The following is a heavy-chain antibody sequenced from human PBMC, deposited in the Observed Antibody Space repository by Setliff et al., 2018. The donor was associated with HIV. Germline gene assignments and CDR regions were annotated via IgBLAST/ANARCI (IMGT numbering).Heavy chain of an antibody. CDR1: GYSFTKYE. CDR2: VSPSIGNS. V-gene: IGHV1-8*01. CDR3: ARRGEERNMITGALDV. J-gene: IGHJ3*01. Sequence: ASVKVSCKASGYSFTKYEINWVRQAPGQGLEWLGWVSPSIGNSDFAQKFKGRISLTTDTSIRTAYMELRCLKSDDTAVYFCARRGEERNMITGALDVWGQGSLVTVSS. D-gene: IGHD3-16*01.